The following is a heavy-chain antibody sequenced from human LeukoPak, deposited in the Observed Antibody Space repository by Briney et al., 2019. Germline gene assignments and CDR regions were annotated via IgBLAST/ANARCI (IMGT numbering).Heavy chain of an antibody. V-gene: IGHV3-33*08. Sequence: GSPRPSRAGSGFNFHCFCLPRVRQASRQGVGGVAGIWYGGKNKYYADSVKGRFTISRDNSKNTLYLQMNSLRAEDTAVYYCARDSMDITGTTLWRENSAFDIWGQGTMVTVSP. CDR1: GFNFHCFC. CDR2: IWYGGKNK. J-gene: IGHJ3*02. CDR3: ARDSMDITGTTLWRENSAFDI. D-gene: IGHD1-20*01.